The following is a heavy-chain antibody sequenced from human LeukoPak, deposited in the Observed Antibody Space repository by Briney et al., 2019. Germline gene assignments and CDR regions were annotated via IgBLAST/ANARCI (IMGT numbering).Heavy chain of an antibody. D-gene: IGHD5-18*01. CDR3: ARDGIQLWSYYFDY. CDR2: ISYDGSNK. J-gene: IGHJ4*02. Sequence: GGSLRLSCAASGFTFSSYAMHWVRQAPGKGLEWVAVISYDGSNKYYADSVKGRFTISRDNSKNTLYLQMNSLRAEDTAVYYCARDGIQLWSYYFDYWGQGTLVTVSS. V-gene: IGHV3-30-3*01. CDR1: GFTFSSYA.